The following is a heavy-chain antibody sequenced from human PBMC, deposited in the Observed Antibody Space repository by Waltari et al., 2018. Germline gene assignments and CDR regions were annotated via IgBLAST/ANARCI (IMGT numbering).Heavy chain of an antibody. CDR2: IWYDGSNK. J-gene: IGHJ3*02. Sequence: QVQLVESGGGVVQPGRSLRLSCAASGFTFSSYGMTWVRQAPGKGLEWVAVIWYDGSNKYYADSVKGRFTISRDNSKNTLYLQMNSLRAEDTAMYYCAKERSTRDAFDIWGQGTMVTVSS. V-gene: IGHV3-30*18. CDR1: GFTFSSYG. CDR3: AKERSTRDAFDI.